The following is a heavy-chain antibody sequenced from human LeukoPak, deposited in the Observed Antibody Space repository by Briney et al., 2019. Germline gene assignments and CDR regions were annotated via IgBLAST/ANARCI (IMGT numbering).Heavy chain of an antibody. CDR2: IYDSGST. CDR1: GGSISSSSYY. J-gene: IGHJ4*02. V-gene: IGHV4-61*05. Sequence: RPSETLSLTCTVSGGSISSSSYYWGWIRQPPGKGLEWIGYIYDSGSTNYNPSLKSRVTISVDTSKNQFSLKLSSVTAADTAVYYCARFPRYWGQGILVTVSS. CDR3: ARFPRY.